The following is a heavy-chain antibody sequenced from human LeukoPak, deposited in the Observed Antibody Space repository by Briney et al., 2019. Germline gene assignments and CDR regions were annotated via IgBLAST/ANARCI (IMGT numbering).Heavy chain of an antibody. D-gene: IGHD5-12*01. CDR1: GGSISSGGYY. CDR2: IYYSGST. J-gene: IGHJ5*02. CDR3: ARGRMAPQHPGATAWFDP. Sequence: SETLSLTCTVSGGSISSGGYYWGWIRQHPGKGLEWIGYIYYSGSTYYNPSLKSRVTISVDTSKNQFSLKLSSVTAADTAVYYCARGRMAPQHPGATAWFDPWGQGTLVTVSS. V-gene: IGHV4-31*03.